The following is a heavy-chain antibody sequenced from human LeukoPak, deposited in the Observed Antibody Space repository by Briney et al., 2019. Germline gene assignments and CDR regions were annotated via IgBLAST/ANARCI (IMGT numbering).Heavy chain of an antibody. J-gene: IGHJ4*02. Sequence: GGSLRLSCAASGFTFSSYEMNWVRQAPGKGLEWISYISSSGSTIYYADSVKGRFTISRDNAKNSLYLQMNSLRAEDTAVYYCARLCSSPFAYWGQGTLVTVSS. CDR3: ARLCSSPFAY. CDR2: ISSSGSTI. D-gene: IGHD6-13*01. CDR1: GFTFSSYE. V-gene: IGHV3-48*03.